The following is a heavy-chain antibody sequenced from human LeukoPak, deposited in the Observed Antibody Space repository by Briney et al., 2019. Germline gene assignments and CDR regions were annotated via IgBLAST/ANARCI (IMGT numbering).Heavy chain of an antibody. CDR3: ARGHYGSGSYPDY. CDR2: ISWNSGSI. J-gene: IGHJ4*02. V-gene: IGHV3-9*01. CDR1: GFTFDGYA. D-gene: IGHD3-10*01. Sequence: GGSLRLSCAASGFTFDGYAMHWVRQPPGKGLEWVSGISWNSGSIGYADSVKGRFTVSRDNAKNSLYLQMNSLRAEDAALYYCARGHYGSGSYPDYWGQGTLVTVSS.